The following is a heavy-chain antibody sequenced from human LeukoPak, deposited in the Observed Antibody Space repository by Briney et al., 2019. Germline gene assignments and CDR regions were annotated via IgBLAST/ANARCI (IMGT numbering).Heavy chain of an antibody. D-gene: IGHD2-21*01. V-gene: IGHV3-66*02. Sequence: GESLKISCAGSGFSVSEDHVSWVRQAPGEGLEWVSFIDSGGRTDYAESVEGRFTISRDNSKNTVDLQMDRLRHSDTAVYYCARDSSDWGSLFSDWGQGTLVTVSS. CDR2: IDSGGRT. CDR3: ARDSSDWGSLFSD. J-gene: IGHJ4*02. CDR1: GFSVSEDH.